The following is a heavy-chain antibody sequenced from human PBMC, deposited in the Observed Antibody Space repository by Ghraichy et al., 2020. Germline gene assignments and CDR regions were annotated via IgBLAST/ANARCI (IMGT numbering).Heavy chain of an antibody. CDR3: ARGFSSGWTFNAFDI. J-gene: IGHJ3*02. CDR2: INYIGNT. V-gene: IGHV4-59*01. D-gene: IGHD6-19*01. CDR1: GGSISSYY. Sequence: SETLSLTCTVSGGSISSYYWSWIRQPPGKGLEWIGYINYIGNTNYNPSLKSRVTISVDTSKNQFSLKLSSVTAADTAVYYCARGFSSGWTFNAFDIWGQGTMVTVSS.